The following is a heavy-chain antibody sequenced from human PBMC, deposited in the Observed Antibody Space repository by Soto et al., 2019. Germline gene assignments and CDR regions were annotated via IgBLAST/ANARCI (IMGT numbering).Heavy chain of an antibody. CDR2: IYPGDSDT. CDR3: ARSGTYYYDSSGYPMDY. Sequence: GESLKISCKGSGYSFTTYLIGWVRQMPGKGLEWMGIIYPGDSDTRYSPSFQGQVTISADKSISTAYLQWSSLKASDTAMYYCARSGTYYYDSSGYPMDYWGQGTLVTVSS. CDR1: GYSFTTYL. J-gene: IGHJ4*02. D-gene: IGHD3-22*01. V-gene: IGHV5-51*01.